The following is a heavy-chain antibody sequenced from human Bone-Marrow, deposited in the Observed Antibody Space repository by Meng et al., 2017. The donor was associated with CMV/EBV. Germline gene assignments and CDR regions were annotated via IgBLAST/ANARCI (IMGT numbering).Heavy chain of an antibody. CDR1: GGSISSSSYY. CDR3: ARSDV. CDR2: ISSSGSTI. V-gene: IGHV3-11*01. J-gene: IGHJ6*02. Sequence: LSLTCTVSGGSISSSSYYWGWIRQAPGKGLEWVSYISSSGSTIYYADSVKGRFTISRDNAKNSLYLQMNSLRAEDTAVYYCARSDVWGQGTTVTVSS.